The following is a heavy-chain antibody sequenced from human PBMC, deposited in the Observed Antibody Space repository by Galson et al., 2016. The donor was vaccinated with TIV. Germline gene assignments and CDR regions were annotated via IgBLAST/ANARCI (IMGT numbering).Heavy chain of an antibody. Sequence: SLRLSCAASGFTFSIFAMTWVRQAPGMGLAWVSAISGGGGSTYYADSVKGRFTVSRDNSKNTLFLQMNSLSAEDTAVYYCTKVPSSGFSYYYGLDVWGQGTTVTVSS. CDR2: ISGGGGST. CDR1: GFTFSIFA. V-gene: IGHV3-23*01. J-gene: IGHJ6*02. CDR3: TKVPSSGFSYYYGLDV. D-gene: IGHD3-22*01.